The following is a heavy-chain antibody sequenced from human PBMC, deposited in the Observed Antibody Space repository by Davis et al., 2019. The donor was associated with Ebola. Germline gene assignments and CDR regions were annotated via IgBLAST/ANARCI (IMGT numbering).Heavy chain of an antibody. J-gene: IGHJ3*02. CDR3: ARAVRNYDSSGYYSDNDAFDI. V-gene: IGHV3-21*01. CDR1: GFTFSSYS. D-gene: IGHD3-22*01. Sequence: PGGSLRLSCAASGFTFSSYSMTWVRQAPGKGLEWVSSITTTSSYIYLADSVRGRFTISRDNAKNSLYLQMNSLRAEDTAVYYCARAVRNYDSSGYYSDNDAFDIWGQGTMVTVSS. CDR2: ITTTSSYI.